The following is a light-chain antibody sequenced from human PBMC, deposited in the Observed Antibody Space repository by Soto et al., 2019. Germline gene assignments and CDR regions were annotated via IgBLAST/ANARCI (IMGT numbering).Light chain of an antibody. J-gene: IGKJ1*01. CDR1: QSISTY. CDR3: HQTYANPWT. V-gene: IGKV1-39*01. Sequence: IQMTQSPSSLYASVGDRVSITCRASQSISTYLNWYQQKPGMAPKVLIYAASRLQSGVPSRFSGSGSGTDFTLTISSLQPEDFATYYCHQTYANPWTFGHGTKVDIK. CDR2: AAS.